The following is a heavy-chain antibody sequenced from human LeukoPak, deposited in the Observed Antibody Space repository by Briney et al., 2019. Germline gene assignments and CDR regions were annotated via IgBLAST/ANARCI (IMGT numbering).Heavy chain of an antibody. CDR3: ARHPGIQLWIDY. Sequence: SGTLSLTCSVSGGSMSRYYWSWIRQPPGKGLEWIGYIYDNSGYNPTNYNPSLKSRVTISLDASNNQFSLKLTSLTAADTAVYYCARHPGIQLWIDYWGQGTLVTVSS. V-gene: IGHV4-59*08. J-gene: IGHJ4*02. CDR2: IYDNSGYNPT. CDR1: GGSMSRYY. D-gene: IGHD5-18*01.